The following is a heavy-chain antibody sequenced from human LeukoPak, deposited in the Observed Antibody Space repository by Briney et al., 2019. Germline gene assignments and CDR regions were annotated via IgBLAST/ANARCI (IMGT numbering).Heavy chain of an antibody. V-gene: IGHV3-48*01. J-gene: IGHJ3*02. CDR3: ARGKSWVGGGSCYSCDAFDI. CDR2: ISSSSSTI. D-gene: IGHD2-15*01. Sequence: GGSLRLSCAASGFTFSSYSMNWVRQAPGKGLEWVSYISSSSSTIYYADSVKGRFTISRDNAKNSLYLQMNSLRAEDTAVYYCARGKSWVGGGSCYSCDAFDIWGQGTMVTVSS. CDR1: GFTFSSYS.